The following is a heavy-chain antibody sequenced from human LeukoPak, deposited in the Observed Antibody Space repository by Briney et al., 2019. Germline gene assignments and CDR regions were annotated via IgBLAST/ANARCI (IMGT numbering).Heavy chain of an antibody. J-gene: IGHJ4*02. CDR3: ARLYDGSAYHADHFDY. D-gene: IGHD3-22*01. CDR2: IISSSSYI. CDR1: GFTFNTYN. V-gene: IGHV3-21*01. Sequence: GGSLRLSCAGSGFTFNTYNMNWVRQAPGKGLEWVSSIISSSSYIYYADSVKGRFTISRDNAKNSLYLQMNSLRAEDTAVYYCARLYDGSAYHADHFDYWGQGTLVIVSS.